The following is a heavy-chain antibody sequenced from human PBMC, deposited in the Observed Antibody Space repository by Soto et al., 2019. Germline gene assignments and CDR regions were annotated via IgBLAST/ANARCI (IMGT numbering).Heavy chain of an antibody. D-gene: IGHD3-22*01. V-gene: IGHV4-38-2*01. CDR3: ARVGPWVPYYYDSSPYTFENWFDP. Sequence: PSETLSLTCAVSGYSISSGYYWGWIRQPPGKGLEWMGSIYNGGSTYYNPSLNSRVTLSIDMTNNHVSLILNSVTAADTAVYYCARVGPWVPYYYDSSPYTFENWFDPWGQGTLVTVSS. CDR2: IYNGGST. CDR1: GYSISSGYY. J-gene: IGHJ5*02.